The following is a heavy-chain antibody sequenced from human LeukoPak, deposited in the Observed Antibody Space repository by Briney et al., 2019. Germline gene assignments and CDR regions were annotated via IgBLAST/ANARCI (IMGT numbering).Heavy chain of an antibody. CDR3: ASAPVVVVAATRYYYYGMDV. J-gene: IGHJ6*02. CDR2: IIPIFGTA. V-gene: IGHV1-69*13. Sequence: SVKVSCKASGGTFSSYGISWVRQAPGQGLEWMGGIIPIFGTANYAQKFQGRVTITADESTSTAYMELSSLRSEDTAVYYCASAPVVVVAATRYYYYGMDVWGQGTTVTVSS. CDR1: GGTFSSYG. D-gene: IGHD2-15*01.